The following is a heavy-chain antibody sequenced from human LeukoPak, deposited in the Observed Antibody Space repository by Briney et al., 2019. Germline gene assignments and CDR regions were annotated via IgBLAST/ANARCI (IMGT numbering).Heavy chain of an antibody. V-gene: IGHV4-61*02. CDR2: IYTSGST. Sequence: PSETLSLTCTVSGGSISSGSYYWSWIRQPAGKGLEWIGRIYTSGSTNYNPSLKSRVTISVDTSKNQFSLKLSSVTAADTAVYYCAGDYGDYHRFDPWGQGTLVTVSS. CDR1: GGSISSGSYY. CDR3: AGDYGDYHRFDP. D-gene: IGHD4-17*01. J-gene: IGHJ5*02.